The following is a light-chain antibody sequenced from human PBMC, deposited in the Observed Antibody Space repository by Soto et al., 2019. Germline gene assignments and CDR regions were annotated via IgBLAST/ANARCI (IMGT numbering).Light chain of an antibody. CDR2: AAS. V-gene: IGKV1-27*01. CDR3: QKYNSAPRT. J-gene: IGKJ1*01. CDR1: QGISDY. Sequence: DIQMTQSPSSLSASVGDRFTITCLASQGISDYLACYQQKPGKVPKLLIYAASTLQSGVPSRFSGSGSGTDFTLTISSLQPEDVATYYCQKYNSAPRTFGQGTKVDI.